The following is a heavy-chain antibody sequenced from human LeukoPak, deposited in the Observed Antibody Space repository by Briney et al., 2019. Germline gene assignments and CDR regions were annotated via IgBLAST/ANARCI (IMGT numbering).Heavy chain of an antibody. J-gene: IGHJ3*02. Sequence: SQTLSLTCAISGDSVSSNSAAWNWIRQSPSRGLEWLGRTYYRSKWYNDYAVSVKSRITINPDTSKNQFSLQLNSVTPEDTAVYYCARVQTLNIFSGYSYGSAFDIWGQGTMVTVSS. D-gene: IGHD5-18*01. CDR3: ARVQTLNIFSGYSYGSAFDI. V-gene: IGHV6-1*01. CDR1: GDSVSSNSAA. CDR2: TYYRSKWYN.